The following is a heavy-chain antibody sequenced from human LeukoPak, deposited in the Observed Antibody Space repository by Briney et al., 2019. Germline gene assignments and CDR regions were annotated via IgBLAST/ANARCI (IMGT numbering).Heavy chain of an antibody. CDR3: ARARAWSYYYDSSGYGTLQH. Sequence: GGSLRLSCAASGFTFSSYSMNWVRQAPGKGLEWVSVIYSGGSTYYADSVKGRFTISRDNSKNTLYLQMNSLRAEDTAVYYCARARAWSYYYDSSGYGTLQHWGQGTLVTVSS. D-gene: IGHD3-22*01. V-gene: IGHV3-66*01. J-gene: IGHJ1*01. CDR1: GFTFSSYS. CDR2: IYSGGST.